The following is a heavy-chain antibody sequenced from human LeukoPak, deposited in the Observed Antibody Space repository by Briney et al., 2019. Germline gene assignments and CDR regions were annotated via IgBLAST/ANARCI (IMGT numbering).Heavy chain of an antibody. CDR3: ARAFPLYGDCRLDY. Sequence: SETLSLTCTVSGGSISSGGYYWSWIRPHPGKGLEWIGYIYYSGSTYYNPSLKSRVTISVDTSKNQFSLKLSSVTAADTAVYYCARAFPLYGDCRLDYWGQGTLVTVSS. D-gene: IGHD4-17*01. J-gene: IGHJ4*02. CDR1: GGSISSGGYY. CDR2: IYYSGST. V-gene: IGHV4-31*03.